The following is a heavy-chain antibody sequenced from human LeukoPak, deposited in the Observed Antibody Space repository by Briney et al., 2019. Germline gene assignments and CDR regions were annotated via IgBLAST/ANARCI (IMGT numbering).Heavy chain of an antibody. J-gene: IGHJ4*02. D-gene: IGHD4/OR15-4a*01. CDR3: ARDRLYIDC. CDR1: GFTFSDYY. CDR2: ISGSGTTI. V-gene: IGHV3-11*01. Sequence: GGSLRLSCAASGFTFSDYYMNWIRQAPGKGLEWVSYISGSGTTIFYADSVKGRFTISRDNAKKSLYLQMNSQRAEDTAVYYCARDRLYIDCWGQGTLVTVSS.